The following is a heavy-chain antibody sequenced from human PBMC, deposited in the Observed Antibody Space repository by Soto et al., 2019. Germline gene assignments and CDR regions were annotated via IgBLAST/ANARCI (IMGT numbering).Heavy chain of an antibody. D-gene: IGHD3-3*01. J-gene: IGHJ4*02. V-gene: IGHV3-33*01. Sequence: LRLSCAASGFTFSSYGMHWVRQAPGKGLEWVAVIWYDGSNKYYADSVKGRFTISRDNSKNTLYLQMNSLRAEDTAVYYCARDAREVSITIFGVVKYFDYWCQGTLVTVSS. CDR3: ARDAREVSITIFGVVKYFDY. CDR1: GFTFSSYG. CDR2: IWYDGSNK.